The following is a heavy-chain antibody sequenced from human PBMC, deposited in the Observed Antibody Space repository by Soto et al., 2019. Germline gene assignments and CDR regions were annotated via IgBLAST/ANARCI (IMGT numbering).Heavy chain of an antibody. CDR2: ISAHNGNT. CDR3: ARGRYGDY. D-gene: IGHD1-1*01. J-gene: IGHJ4*02. Sequence: QVHLVQSGAEVKKPGASVKVSCKCSGYTFTSYGITWVRQAPGQGLEWMGWISAHNGNTDYAQKLQGRVTVTRDASTSTAYMELRSLRSDDTAVYYCARGRYGDYWGQGALVTVSS. V-gene: IGHV1-18*01. CDR1: GYTFTSYG.